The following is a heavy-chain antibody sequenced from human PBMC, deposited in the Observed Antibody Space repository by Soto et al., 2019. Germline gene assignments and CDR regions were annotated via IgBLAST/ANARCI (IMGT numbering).Heavy chain of an antibody. J-gene: IGHJ6*02. Sequence: SETLSLTCSVSGGAISRSYWSWILQPPGKGLEWIGYISYSGSTTYNPSLKSRITLSVDTSKNQFSLRVSSVTAADTAVYYCARGHRAMEYYYYYGMDVWGQGTTVTVS. V-gene: IGHV4-59*01. CDR2: ISYSGST. D-gene: IGHD5-18*01. CDR3: ARGHRAMEYYYYYGMDV. CDR1: GGAISRSY.